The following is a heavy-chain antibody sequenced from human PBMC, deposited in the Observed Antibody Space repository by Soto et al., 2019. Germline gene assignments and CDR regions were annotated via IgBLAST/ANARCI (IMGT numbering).Heavy chain of an antibody. CDR2: VSYDGSDK. V-gene: IGHV3-30*03. D-gene: IGHD4-17*01. Sequence: VQLVESGGGVVQPGRSLRLSCAASGFSFSNYGMQWVRQAPGKGLEWVAVVSYDGSDKYYVDSVKGRFTISRDNSKNTLYLQMNSLRAEDTAVYFCAGGAPSYYGLDVWGQGITVTVSS. J-gene: IGHJ6*02. CDR3: AGGAPSYYGLDV. CDR1: GFSFSNYG.